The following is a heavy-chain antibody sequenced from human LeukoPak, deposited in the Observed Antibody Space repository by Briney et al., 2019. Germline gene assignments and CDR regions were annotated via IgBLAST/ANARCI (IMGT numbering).Heavy chain of an antibody. CDR2: ISVSGGTT. D-gene: IGHD2-15*01. V-gene: IGHV3-23*01. Sequence: GGSLRLSCATSGFTFRNYAMSWVRQAPGKGLEWVSTISVSGGTTYYADSVKGRFAISRDNSKDTVSLQMNSLRAEDTAVYYCAKSMSGGSWTPIDYWGQGTLVTVSS. J-gene: IGHJ4*02. CDR3: AKSMSGGSWTPIDY. CDR1: GFTFRNYA.